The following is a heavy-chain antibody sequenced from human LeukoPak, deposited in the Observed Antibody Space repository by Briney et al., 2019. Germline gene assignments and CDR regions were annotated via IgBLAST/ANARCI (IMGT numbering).Heavy chain of an antibody. D-gene: IGHD2-15*01. Sequence: SETLSLTCTVSGGSISSYYWSWIRQPPGKGLEWIGYIYYGGRTNYNPSLRSRVTISVDTSKNQLSLILRSVTAADTAVYYCARDSGQYCTGGSCYVNWFDPWGQGTLVTVSS. J-gene: IGHJ5*02. CDR1: GGSISSYY. V-gene: IGHV4-59*01. CDR3: ARDSGQYCTGGSCYVNWFDP. CDR2: IYYGGRT.